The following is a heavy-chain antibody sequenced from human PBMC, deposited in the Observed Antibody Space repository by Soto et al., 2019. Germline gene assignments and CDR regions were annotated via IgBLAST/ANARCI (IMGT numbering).Heavy chain of an antibody. CDR3: ARDPPPPDY. V-gene: IGHV1-18*01. Sequence: ASVKVSCTASGDTFPTYAIIWMRQAPGQGLEWMGWISAYNGNTNYAQKLQGRVTMTTDTSTSTAYMELRSLRSDDTAVYYCARDPPPPDYWGQGTLVTVSS. CDR2: ISAYNGNT. CDR1: GDTFPTYA. J-gene: IGHJ4*02.